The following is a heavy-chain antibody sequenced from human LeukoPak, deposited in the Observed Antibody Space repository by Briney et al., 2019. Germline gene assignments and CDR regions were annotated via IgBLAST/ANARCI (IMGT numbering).Heavy chain of an antibody. J-gene: IGHJ4*02. Sequence: GGSLRLSCAASGFTFSSYWMHWVRQVPGKGLLWVSRIKSDGRSTSYAESVKGRFTISRDNAKNTLYLQMNSLRAEDTAVYYCARHLSGVTGYTYGRGIDYWGQGTLVTVSS. V-gene: IGHV3-74*01. CDR3: ARHLSGVTGYTYGRGIDY. CDR2: IKSDGRST. D-gene: IGHD5-18*01. CDR1: GFTFSSYW.